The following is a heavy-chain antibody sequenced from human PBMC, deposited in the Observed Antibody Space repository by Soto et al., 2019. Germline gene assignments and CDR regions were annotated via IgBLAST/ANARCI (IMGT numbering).Heavy chain of an antibody. CDR3: ARDDRRVTTISWFDP. V-gene: IGHV4-31*03. CDR2: IYYSGST. Sequence: PSETLSLTCTVSGGSISSGGYYWSWIRQHPGKGLEWIGYIYYSGSTYYNPSLKSRVTISVDTPKNQFSLKLSSVTAADTAVYYCARDDRRVTTISWFDPWGQGTLVTVSS. CDR1: GGSISSGGYY. D-gene: IGHD4-17*01. J-gene: IGHJ5*02.